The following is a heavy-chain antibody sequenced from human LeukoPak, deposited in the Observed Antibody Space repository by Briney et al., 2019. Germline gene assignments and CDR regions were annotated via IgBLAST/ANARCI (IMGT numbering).Heavy chain of an antibody. D-gene: IGHD2-21*01. Sequence: SETLSHTRSVSGGSISRSIYYWGWARQPPRKGLGWHGYIYYSGRTYQKTSLKSRVTISIDTSKNQFSLRLTSVTAADTAFYYCARGSNANLWYGWFDPWGQGTLVTVSS. V-gene: IGHV4-39*07. CDR1: GGSISRSIYY. CDR3: ARGSNANLWYGWFDP. J-gene: IGHJ5*02. CDR2: IYYSGRT.